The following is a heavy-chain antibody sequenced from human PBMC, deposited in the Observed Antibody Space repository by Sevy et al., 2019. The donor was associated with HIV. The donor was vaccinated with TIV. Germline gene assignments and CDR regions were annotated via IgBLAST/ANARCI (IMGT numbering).Heavy chain of an antibody. D-gene: IGHD5-18*01. V-gene: IGHV1-18*04. Sequence: ASVKVSCKASGYTFTSYGISWVRQAPGQGLEWMGWISAYNGNTNYAQKLQGRVTMTTDTSTSTAYMELRSLRADDTAVYDCAGVEGYGIYYYGMDVWGQGTTVTVSS. CDR1: GYTFTSYG. CDR2: ISAYNGNT. J-gene: IGHJ6*02. CDR3: AGVEGYGIYYYGMDV.